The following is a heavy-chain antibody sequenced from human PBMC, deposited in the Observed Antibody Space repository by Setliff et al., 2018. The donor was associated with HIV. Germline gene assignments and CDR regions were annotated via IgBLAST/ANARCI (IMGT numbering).Heavy chain of an antibody. CDR1: GFTFSSYA. J-gene: IGHJ3*02. CDR3: ARRGNYLGDAFDI. D-gene: IGHD1-26*01. CDR2: ITNSGDRT. V-gene: IGHV3-23*01. Sequence: GGSLRLSCAASGFTFSSYAMTWVRQAPGKGLEWVSTITNSGDRTYYADSVKGRFTISRYNAKDSLYLQMNSLRAEDTAVYYCARRGNYLGDAFDIWGQGTMVTVSS.